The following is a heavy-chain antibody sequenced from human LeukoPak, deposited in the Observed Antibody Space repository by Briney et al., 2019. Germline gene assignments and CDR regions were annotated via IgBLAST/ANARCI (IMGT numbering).Heavy chain of an antibody. CDR2: IYYSGNT. J-gene: IGHJ5*02. V-gene: IGHV4-39*07. CDR1: GGSISSSNYY. CDR3: ARESAVAVP. Sequence: SETLSLTCTVSGGSISSSNYYWGWIRQPPGKGLEWIGVIYYSGNTYYTPSLKSRVTMSIDTSKNQFSLKLSSVTAADTAVYYCARESAVAVPWGQGTLVTVSS. D-gene: IGHD6-19*01.